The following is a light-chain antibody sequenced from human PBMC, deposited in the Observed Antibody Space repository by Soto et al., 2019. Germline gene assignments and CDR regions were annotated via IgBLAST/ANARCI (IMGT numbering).Light chain of an antibody. V-gene: IGKV1-5*03. J-gene: IGKJ1*01. CDR2: KAS. CDR1: QSISTW. Sequence: DIQMTQSPSTLPASVGDRVTITCRANQSISTWLAWYQQKPGKAPNLLIYKASRLETGVPSRFSGSGSGTEFTLTITSLQPEDVAVYYCQQYSIWRTFGQGGMVDI. CDR3: QQYSIWRT.